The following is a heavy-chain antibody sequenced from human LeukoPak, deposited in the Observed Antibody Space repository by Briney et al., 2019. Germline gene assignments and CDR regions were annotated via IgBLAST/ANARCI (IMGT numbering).Heavy chain of an antibody. CDR3: AKDIAMIVGGDIDY. CDR1: GFTFDDYA. V-gene: IGHV3-9*01. CDR2: ISWNSGSI. J-gene: IGHJ4*02. Sequence: SGGSLRLSCAASGFTFDDYAVHWVRQAPGKGLEWVSGISWNSGSIGYADSVKGRFTISRDNAKNSLYLQMNSLRAEDTALYYCAKDIAMIVGGDIDYWGQGTLVTVSS. D-gene: IGHD3-22*01.